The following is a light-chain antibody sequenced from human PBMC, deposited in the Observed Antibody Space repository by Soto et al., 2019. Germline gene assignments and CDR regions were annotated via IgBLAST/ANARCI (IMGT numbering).Light chain of an antibody. CDR3: SSYTSSSTLAV. CDR1: SSDVGGYNY. CDR2: DVN. J-gene: IGLJ2*01. Sequence: QSALTQPASVSGSPGQSITISCTGTSSDVGGYNYVSWYQQDPGKAPKLMIYDVNNRPLGVSNRFSGSKSGNTASLTISGLQAEDEAYYYCSSYTSSSTLAVFGGGTSSPS. V-gene: IGLV2-14*01.